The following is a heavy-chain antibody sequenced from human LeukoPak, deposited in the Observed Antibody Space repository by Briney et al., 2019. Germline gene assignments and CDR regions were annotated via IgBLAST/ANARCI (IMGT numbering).Heavy chain of an antibody. J-gene: IGHJ4*02. V-gene: IGHV6-1*01. CDR3: ARGAGEQQLGYFDY. Sequence: SQTHSLTCAISGDSISSNSAAWNWIRQSPSRGLEWLGRTYYRSKWYNDYAVSVKSRITINPDTSKNQFSLQLNSVTPEDTAVYYCARGAGEQQLGYFDYWGQGTLVTVSS. CDR1: GDSISSNSAA. CDR2: TYYRSKWYN. D-gene: IGHD6-13*01.